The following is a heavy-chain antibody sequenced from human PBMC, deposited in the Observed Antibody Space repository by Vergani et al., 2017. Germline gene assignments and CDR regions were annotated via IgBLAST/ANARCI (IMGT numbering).Heavy chain of an antibody. CDR1: GGTFSSYT. D-gene: IGHD2-8*01. CDR2: IIPILGIA. J-gene: IGHJ6*04. V-gene: IGHV1-69*02. CDR3: ARGQRYWSNGVCHPLDV. Sequence: QVQLVQSGAEVKKPGSSVKVSCKASGGTFSSYTISWVRQAPGQGLEWMGRIIPILGIANYAQKFQGRVTITADKSTSTAYMELSSLRSEDTAVYYCARGQRYWSNGVCHPLDVWGKGTTVTVSS.